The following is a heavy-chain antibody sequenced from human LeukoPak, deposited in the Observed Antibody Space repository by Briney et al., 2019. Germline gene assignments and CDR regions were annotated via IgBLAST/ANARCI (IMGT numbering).Heavy chain of an antibody. CDR2: IRYDGSNK. Sequence: PGGSLRLSCAASGFTFSSYGMHWVRQAPGKGLEWVAFIRYDGSNKYYADSVKGRFTISRDNSKNTLYLQMNSLRAEDTAVYYRAKDGGPQPGTDYWGQGTLVTVSS. V-gene: IGHV3-30*02. J-gene: IGHJ4*02. D-gene: IGHD6-13*01. CDR3: AKDGGPQPGTDY. CDR1: GFTFSSYG.